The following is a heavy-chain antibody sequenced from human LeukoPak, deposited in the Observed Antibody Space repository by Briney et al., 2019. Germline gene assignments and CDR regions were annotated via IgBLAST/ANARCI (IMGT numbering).Heavy chain of an antibody. V-gene: IGHV1-2*02. CDR1: GYTFTGYY. J-gene: IGHJ4*02. CDR3: ARDGERRTPAAAGNGEVNS. CDR2: INPNSGAT. D-gene: IGHD6-13*01. Sequence: ASVKVSCKASGYTFTGYYIHWMRQAPGQGLEWMGWINPNSGATYYAQMFQGRVTMTRDTSISTAYMELSSLRSDDTAVYYCARDGERRTPAAAGNGEVNSWGQGTLVTVSS.